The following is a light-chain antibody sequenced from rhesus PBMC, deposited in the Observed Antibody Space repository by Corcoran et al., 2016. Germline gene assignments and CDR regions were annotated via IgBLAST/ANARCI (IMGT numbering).Light chain of an antibody. V-gene: IGKV3-24*04. CDR3: QQSSNLYS. CDR1: QSVGSY. CDR2: GAS. J-gene: IGKJ2*01. Sequence: ETVVTQSPATLALSPGERATLPCRASQSVGSYLAWYQQKPGQAPRLLIYGASSRATGIPDRFSGSGSGTDFTLTISSLEPEDVGVYYCQQSSNLYSFGQGTKVEIK.